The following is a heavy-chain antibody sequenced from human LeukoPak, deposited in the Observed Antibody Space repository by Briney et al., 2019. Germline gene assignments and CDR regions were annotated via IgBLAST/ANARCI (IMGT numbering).Heavy chain of an antibody. V-gene: IGHV4-59*01. CDR3: ARGFYGDYLFDAFDM. Sequence: SETLSLTCTVSGGSISSYYWSWIRQPPGKGLEWIGYIYYSGSTNYNPSLKSRVTISVDTSKNQFSLKLSSVTAADTAVYYCARGFYGDYLFDAFDMWGQGTMVTVSS. CDR2: IYYSGST. CDR1: GGSISSYY. D-gene: IGHD4-17*01. J-gene: IGHJ3*02.